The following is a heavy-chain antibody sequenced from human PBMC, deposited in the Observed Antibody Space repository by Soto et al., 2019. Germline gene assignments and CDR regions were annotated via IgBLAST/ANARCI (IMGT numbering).Heavy chain of an antibody. CDR3: ARDDIPGRAVAIYGMDV. D-gene: IGHD6-19*01. CDR1: GFTFSHYG. J-gene: IGHJ6*02. Sequence: ESGGGVVQPGRSLRLSCAASGFTFSHYGMHWVRQAPDKGLEWVAVIWYDESNKYYADSVKGRFTISRDNSKNTLYLQMNSLSAEDTAVYYCARDDIPGRAVAIYGMDVWGQGTTVTVSS. V-gene: IGHV3-33*01. CDR2: IWYDESNK.